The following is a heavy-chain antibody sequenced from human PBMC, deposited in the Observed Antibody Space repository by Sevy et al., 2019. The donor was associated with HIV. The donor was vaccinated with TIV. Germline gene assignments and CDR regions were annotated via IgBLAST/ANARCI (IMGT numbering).Heavy chain of an antibody. CDR1: SGSINRGNYY. V-gene: IGHV4-61*09. CDR3: ARGVPVPGGFDC. D-gene: IGHD6-19*01. CDR2: IYTSGST. Sequence: SETLSLTCTVSSGSINRGNYYWSWIRQPAGKGLEWVGHIYTSGSTNYNPSLKSRVTMSVDTSKNQFSLNVSSLTAADTATYYCARGVPVPGGFDCWGQGTLLTISS. J-gene: IGHJ4*02.